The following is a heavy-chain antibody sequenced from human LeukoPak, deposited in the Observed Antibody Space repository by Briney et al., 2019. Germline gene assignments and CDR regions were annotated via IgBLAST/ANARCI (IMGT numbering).Heavy chain of an antibody. Sequence: SLTLSLTCTVSGGSISSGSYYWSWIRQPAGKGLEWIGRIYTSGSTNYNPSLKSRVTISVDTSKNQFSLKLSSVTAADTAVYYCARARILGYCSGGSCYSLDYWGQGTLVTVSS. V-gene: IGHV4-61*02. J-gene: IGHJ4*02. D-gene: IGHD2-15*01. CDR1: GGSISSGSYY. CDR2: IYTSGST. CDR3: ARARILGYCSGGSCYSLDY.